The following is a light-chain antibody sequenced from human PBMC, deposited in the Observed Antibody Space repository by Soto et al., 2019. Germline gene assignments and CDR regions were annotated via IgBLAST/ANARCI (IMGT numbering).Light chain of an antibody. Sequence: EIVLTQSPGTLSLSPGERATLSCRASQRVSSIYLAWYQQKPGQAPRLLIYGVSRRATGIPDRFSGSGSGTDFTLTITRLEPEDFAVYYCQQYGTSRTFGQGTKVEIK. CDR3: QQYGTSRT. V-gene: IGKV3-20*01. CDR2: GVS. CDR1: QRVSSIY. J-gene: IGKJ1*01.